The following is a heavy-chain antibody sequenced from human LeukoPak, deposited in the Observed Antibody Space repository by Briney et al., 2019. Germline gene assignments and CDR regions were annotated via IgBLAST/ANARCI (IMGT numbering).Heavy chain of an antibody. D-gene: IGHD2-15*01. Sequence: PGGSLRLSCAPSGFSFRTYALSWVRQAPGKGLEWVGRIKSKSDGGTIDYAAPVKGRFTISRDDSRNTLYLQMNSLKTEDTAVYYCTTRRQDGWWGQGTLVTVS. J-gene: IGHJ4*02. CDR3: TTRRQDGW. CDR2: IKSKSDGGTI. V-gene: IGHV3-15*01. CDR1: GFSFRTYA.